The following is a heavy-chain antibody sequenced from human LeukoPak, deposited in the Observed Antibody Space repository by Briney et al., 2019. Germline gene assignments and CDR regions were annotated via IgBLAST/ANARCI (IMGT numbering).Heavy chain of an antibody. Sequence: GGSLRLSCAASGFTFSSHAMHWVRQAPGKGLEWVAVISYDGSDKYYADSVKGRFTISRDNSKNTLYLQMNSLRAEDTAVYYCARDTRGSYNYYYYMDVWGRGTTVTVSS. D-gene: IGHD1-26*01. CDR2: ISYDGSDK. CDR1: GFTFSSHA. J-gene: IGHJ6*03. CDR3: ARDTRGSYNYYYYMDV. V-gene: IGHV3-30*04.